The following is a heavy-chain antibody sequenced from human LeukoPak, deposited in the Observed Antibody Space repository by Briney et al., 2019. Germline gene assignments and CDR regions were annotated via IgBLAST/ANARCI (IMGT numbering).Heavy chain of an antibody. D-gene: IGHD1-1*01. Sequence: GRSLRLSCATSGFIFSHYGMHWVRQAPGKGLEWVAVIWSDGTNTFYAGSVKGRFTISRDNSQKTVFLQMNSLRAEDTAVYYCATTLLRASTYMDVWGKGTTVTVSS. J-gene: IGHJ6*03. CDR3: ATTLLRASTYMDV. CDR2: IWSDGTNT. CDR1: GFIFSHYG. V-gene: IGHV3-33*01.